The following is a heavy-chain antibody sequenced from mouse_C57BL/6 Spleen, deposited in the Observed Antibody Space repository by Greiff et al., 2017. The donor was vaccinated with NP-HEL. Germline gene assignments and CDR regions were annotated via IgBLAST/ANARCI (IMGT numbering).Heavy chain of an antibody. CDR2: ISSGSSTI. CDR3: ARNYDGYYFDY. CDR1: GFTFSDYG. D-gene: IGHD2-3*01. Sequence: DVMLVESGGGLVKPGGSLKLSCAASGFTFSDYGMHWVRQAPEKGLEWVAYISSGSSTIYYADTVKGRFTISRDNAKNTLFLQMTSLRSEDTAMYYCARNYDGYYFDYWGQGTTLTVSS. J-gene: IGHJ2*01. V-gene: IGHV5-17*01.